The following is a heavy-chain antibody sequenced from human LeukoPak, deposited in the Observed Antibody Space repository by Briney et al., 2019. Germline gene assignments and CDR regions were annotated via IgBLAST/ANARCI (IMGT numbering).Heavy chain of an antibody. V-gene: IGHV4-39*01. Sequence: SETLSLTCTVSGGSISSSSYYWGWLHQPPGKGLEWIGSIYYSGTTYYNPSLKSRVTISLDASKNRFSLKLNSVTAADTAVYYCARQVGGGRWYFDYWGQGTLVTVSS. J-gene: IGHJ4*02. D-gene: IGHD6-19*01. CDR3: ARQVGGGRWYFDY. CDR2: IYYSGTT. CDR1: GGSISSSSYY.